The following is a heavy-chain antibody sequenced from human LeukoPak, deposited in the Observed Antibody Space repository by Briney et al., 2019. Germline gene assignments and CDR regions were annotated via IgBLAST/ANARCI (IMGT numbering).Heavy chain of an antibody. CDR2: INTNTGNP. Sequence: ASVKVSCKTSGYTFTSYAISWVRQAPGQGLEWMGWINTNTGNPTYAQGFFTGRYVFSLDTSASTAYLQINGLKADDTAVYYCGRDPRLGIRGYTYGYIDHWGQGTLLTVAS. V-gene: IGHV7-4-1*02. CDR1: GYTFTSYA. J-gene: IGHJ4*02. CDR3: GRDPRLGIRGYTYGYIDH. D-gene: IGHD5-18*01.